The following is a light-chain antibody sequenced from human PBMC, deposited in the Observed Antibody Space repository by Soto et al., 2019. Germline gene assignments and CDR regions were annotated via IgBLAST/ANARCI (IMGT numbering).Light chain of an antibody. Sequence: EIVLTQSPGTLSLSPGERATLSCRASQSISSRYLAWYQQKPGQAPRLLIYGASSRATGIPDRFSGSGSGTDFTLTISSLRPEDFATYYCQQYSDYSSFGHGTKVDIK. J-gene: IGKJ1*01. V-gene: IGKV3-20*01. CDR3: QQYSDYSS. CDR2: GAS. CDR1: QSISSRY.